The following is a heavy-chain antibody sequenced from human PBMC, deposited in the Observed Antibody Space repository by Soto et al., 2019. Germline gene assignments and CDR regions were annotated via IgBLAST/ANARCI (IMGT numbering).Heavy chain of an antibody. D-gene: IGHD6-13*01. Sequence: QVQLQESGPGLVKPSGTLSLTCTVSGGSISTNNWWSWVRQPPGKGLEWIGEIYHTGTTNYSPSLKSPVTISVDKSKNQVSLNLNSVPVADTAVYYCARDRTYSSTFGPFDLWGQGSLVTVSS. V-gene: IGHV4-4*02. CDR3: ARDRTYSSTFGPFDL. CDR1: GGSISTNNW. CDR2: IYHTGTT. J-gene: IGHJ4*02.